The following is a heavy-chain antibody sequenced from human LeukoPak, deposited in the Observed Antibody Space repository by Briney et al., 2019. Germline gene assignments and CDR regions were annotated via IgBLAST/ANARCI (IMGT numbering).Heavy chain of an antibody. D-gene: IGHD5-12*01. CDR1: GFTFTTYW. CDR2: IKQDGSAK. J-gene: IGHJ3*02. Sequence: GGSLRLSCAASGFTFTTYWMHWVRQAPGKGLEWVANIKQDGSAKYYVDSVKGRFTISRDNAKNSLYLQMNSLTVEDTAVYCCAKDSGYGGALDIWGQGTMVTVSS. V-gene: IGHV3-7*01. CDR3: AKDSGYGGALDI.